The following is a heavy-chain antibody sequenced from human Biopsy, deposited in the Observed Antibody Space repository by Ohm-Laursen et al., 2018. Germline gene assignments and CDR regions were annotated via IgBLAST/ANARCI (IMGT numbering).Heavy chain of an antibody. CDR1: GYAVNDYF. Sequence: GSSVKVSCKGSGYAVNDYFLHWLRQAPGQGSEWMGWISPNSGGTNYAQKFQGRVTMTTDTSTSTVYLELRRLISDDTAVYYCARDIMNRIAGLVARSDVFDVWGQGTLVTVSS. CDR2: ISPNSGGT. J-gene: IGHJ3*01. V-gene: IGHV1-2*02. CDR3: ARDIMNRIAGLVARSDVFDV. D-gene: IGHD3-16*01.